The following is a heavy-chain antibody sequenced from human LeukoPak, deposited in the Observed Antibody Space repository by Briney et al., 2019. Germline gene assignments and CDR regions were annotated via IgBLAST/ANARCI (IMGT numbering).Heavy chain of an antibody. CDR2: IYYSGST. CDR1: GSSISSSSYS. V-gene: IGHV4-39*01. D-gene: IGHD3-22*01. Sequence: PSETLSLTCTVSGSSISSSSYSWGWIRQPPGKGLEWIGSIYYSGSTYYNPSLKSRVTISVDTSKNQFSLKLSSVTAADTAVYYCARLGYDSSGYYYVVDYWGQGTLVTVSS. CDR3: ARLGYDSSGYYYVVDY. J-gene: IGHJ4*02.